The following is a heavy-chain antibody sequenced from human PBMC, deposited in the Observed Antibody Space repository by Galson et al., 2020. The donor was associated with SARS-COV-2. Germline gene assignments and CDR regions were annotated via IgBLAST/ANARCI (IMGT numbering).Heavy chain of an antibody. CDR2: ISYDGSNK. CDR3: AKSYLPEILYSSSWYYYYMHV. J-gene: IGHJ6*03. CDR1: GFTFSSYG. D-gene: IGHD6-13*01. V-gene: IGHV3-30*18. Sequence: GGSLRLSCAASGFTFSSYGMHWVRQAPGKGLEWVAVISYDGSNKYYADSVKGRFTISRDNSKNTLYLQMNSLRAEDTAVYYCAKSYLPEILYSSSWYYYYMHVWGKGTTVTVSS.